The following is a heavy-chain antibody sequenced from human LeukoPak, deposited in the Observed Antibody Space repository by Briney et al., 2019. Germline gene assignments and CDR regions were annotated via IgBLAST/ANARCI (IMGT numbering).Heavy chain of an antibody. Sequence: ASVKVSCKASGYTFTSYYMHWVGQAPGQGLEWMGIINPSGGSTSYAQKFQGRVTMTRDTSTSTVYMELSSLRSEDTAVYYCALPIAAAGRFDYWGQGTLVTVSS. D-gene: IGHD6-13*01. V-gene: IGHV1-46*01. J-gene: IGHJ4*02. CDR1: GYTFTSYY. CDR3: ALPIAAAGRFDY. CDR2: INPSGGST.